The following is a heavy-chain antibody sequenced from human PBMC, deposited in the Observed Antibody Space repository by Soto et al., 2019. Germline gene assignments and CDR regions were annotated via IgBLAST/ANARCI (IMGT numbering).Heavy chain of an antibody. V-gene: IGHV4-39*01. CDR2: IYYSGTT. J-gene: IGHJ3*01. D-gene: IGHD3-10*01. CDR3: ASPPSLVRGVIR. CDR1: GGSISSSSYY. Sequence: QLQLQESGPGLVKSSETLSLTCTVSGGSISSSSYYWGWIRQPPGKGLEWIGSIYYSGTTYYNPSLKSRVTISVDTSKNQCSPKLSSVTAADAAVYYCASPPSLVRGVIRWGQGTMVTVSS.